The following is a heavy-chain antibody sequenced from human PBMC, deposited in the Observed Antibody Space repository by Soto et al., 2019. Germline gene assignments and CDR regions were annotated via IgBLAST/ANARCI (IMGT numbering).Heavy chain of an antibody. D-gene: IGHD3-10*01. V-gene: IGHV4-59*01. CDR3: TRGNLLGYYYGSGSLRPPPWFAP. Sequence: PSETRSLTCTVSGGSMSHYHWCWIRQSPGKGLEFIGYTHDSGIINYNPSLMSRVAISLDTSKNQFTLKLTSVTAADTAVYYCTRGNLLGYYYGSGSLRPPPWFAPWGQGTLVTVSS. J-gene: IGHJ5*02. CDR1: GGSMSHYH. CDR2: THDSGII.